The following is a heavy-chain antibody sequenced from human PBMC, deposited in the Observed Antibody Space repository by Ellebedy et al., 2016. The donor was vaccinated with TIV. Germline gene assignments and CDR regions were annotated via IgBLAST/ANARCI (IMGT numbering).Heavy chain of an antibody. J-gene: IGHJ6*03. CDR2: IGWDSSRL. Sequence: GGSLRLXXVVSGFNFENYAMHWVRQAPGKGLEWVSGIGWDSSRLNYADSVRGRFTISRDNAKNSLYLQMNSLGVEDTAVYYCARAGSSCYFERCGGYYMDVWGKGITVTVSS. CDR3: ARAGSSCYFERCGGYYMDV. CDR1: GFNFENYA. D-gene: IGHD2-15*01. V-gene: IGHV3-9*01.